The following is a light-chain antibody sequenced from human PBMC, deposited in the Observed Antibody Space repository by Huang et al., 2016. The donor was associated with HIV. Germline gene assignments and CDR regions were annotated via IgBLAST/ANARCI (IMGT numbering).Light chain of an antibody. CDR2: GAS. CDR1: QSVSSN. J-gene: IGKJ3*01. CDR3: QQNNNWPPLFT. Sequence: EIVMTQSPATLSASPGEKATLSCRASQSVSSNLAWYQQKPGKATRILIYGASTRASGIPARFSGSGAGTEFTLTIRSLQSEDFAVYYCQQNNNWPPLFTFGPGTKVDIK. V-gene: IGKV3-15*01.